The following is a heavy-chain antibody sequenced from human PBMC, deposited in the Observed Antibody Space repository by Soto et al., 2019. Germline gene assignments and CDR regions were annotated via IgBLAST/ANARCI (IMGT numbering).Heavy chain of an antibody. V-gene: IGHV3-48*03. CDR1: GFTFSSYE. J-gene: IGHJ4*02. CDR3: SSGGSWYSSSYYFDY. CDR2: ISSSGSTI. Sequence: GGSLRLSCAASGFTFSSYEMNWVRQAPGKGLEWVSYISSSGSTIYYADSVKGRFTISRDNAKNSLYLQMNSLRAEDTTAYYCSSGGSWYSSSYYFDYWGQGTLVTVSS. D-gene: IGHD6-6*01.